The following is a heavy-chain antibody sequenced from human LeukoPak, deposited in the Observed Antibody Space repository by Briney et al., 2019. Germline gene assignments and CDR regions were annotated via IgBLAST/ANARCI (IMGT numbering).Heavy chain of an antibody. D-gene: IGHD3-10*01. V-gene: IGHV4-59*08. CDR3: ARQELSYGSGSHFDY. CDR2: ISYSGST. J-gene: IGHJ4*02. CDR1: GGSISTYY. Sequence: SETLSLTCTVSGGSISTYYWTWIRQPPGKGLEWLGSISYSGSTNYSPSLEGRVTMSVDTSKNQFSLKLRAVTAADTAVYFCARQELSYGSGSHFDYWGQGFLVTVSS.